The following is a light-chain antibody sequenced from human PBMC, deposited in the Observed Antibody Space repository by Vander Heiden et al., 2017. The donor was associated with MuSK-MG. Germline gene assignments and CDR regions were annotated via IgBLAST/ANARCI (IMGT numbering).Light chain of an antibody. CDR3: QPRDSTPRGYS. J-gene: IGKJ2*03. CDR2: AAS. CDR1: QSISSY. V-gene: IGKV1-39*01. Sequence: DIQMTQSPSSLSASVGDRVTIACRASQSISSYLNWYQQKPGKAPKLLIYAASSLQSGVPSRFSRSRSPTDFTLTIRSLQPEDFPANYCQPRDSTPRGYSFRQET.